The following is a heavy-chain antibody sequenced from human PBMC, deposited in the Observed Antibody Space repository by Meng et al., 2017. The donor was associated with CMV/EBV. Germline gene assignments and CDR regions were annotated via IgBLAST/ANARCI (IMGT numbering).Heavy chain of an antibody. V-gene: IGHV1-69*05. CDR3: ARERVVVPAASYGRWFDP. CDR2: IIPIFGTA. CDR1: VGTFSSYA. D-gene: IGHD2-2*01. J-gene: IGHJ5*02. Sequence: SVKVSCKASVGTFSSYAISWVRQAPGQGLEWMGGIIPIFGTANYAQKFQGRVTITTDESTSTAYMELSSLRSEDTAVYYCARERVVVPAASYGRWFDPWGQGTLVTVSS.